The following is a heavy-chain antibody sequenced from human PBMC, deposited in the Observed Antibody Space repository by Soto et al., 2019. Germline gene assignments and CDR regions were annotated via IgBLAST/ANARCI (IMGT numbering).Heavy chain of an antibody. CDR2: ISGSGGTT. CDR1: GFSFSSYA. CDR3: AKGRGQNWNFDY. J-gene: IGHJ4*02. D-gene: IGHD1-1*01. V-gene: IGHV3-23*01. Sequence: EVQLLESGGGSVQPGGSLRLSCAASGFSFSSYAMHWFRRPPGKGLEWVSSISGSGGTTYYAESVKGRFSISRDSLVNTLYLQMNSLRAEDTAVYFCAKGRGQNWNFDYWGQGTLVTVSP.